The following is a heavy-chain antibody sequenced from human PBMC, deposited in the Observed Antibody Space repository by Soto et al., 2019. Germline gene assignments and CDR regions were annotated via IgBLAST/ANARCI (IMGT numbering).Heavy chain of an antibody. D-gene: IGHD3-9*01. Sequence: ASVKVSCKASGYTFTDFDINWVRQAPGQGLEWMGWMNPNTGNTRYAQKFQGRLIMTRDTSISTAYMEMGSLTSEDTAVYYCARGQLATLTDFWGQGTQVTVPS. CDR3: ARGQLATLTDF. CDR1: GYTFTDFD. CDR2: MNPNTGNT. V-gene: IGHV1-8*02. J-gene: IGHJ4*02.